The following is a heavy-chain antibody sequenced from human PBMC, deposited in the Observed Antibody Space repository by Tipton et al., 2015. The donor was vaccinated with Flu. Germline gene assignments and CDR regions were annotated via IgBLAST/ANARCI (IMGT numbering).Heavy chain of an antibody. CDR2: LYDSGIT. CDR1: GGSIGSSTYY. CDR3: ARGSGSGTYVIFDF. V-gene: IGHV4-39*07. Sequence: TLSLTCTVFGGSIGSSTYYWGWIRQPPGKGLEWIGSLYDSGITYYNPSLKSRVTISLNTSKNQFSLKLISVTAADTPVYYCARGSGSGTYVIFDFWGQGTLVTVSS. D-gene: IGHD3-10*01. J-gene: IGHJ4*02.